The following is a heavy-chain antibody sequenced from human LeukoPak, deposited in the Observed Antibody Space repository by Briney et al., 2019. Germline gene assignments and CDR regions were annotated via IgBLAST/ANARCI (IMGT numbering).Heavy chain of an antibody. Sequence: SETLSLTCTVSGGSISSYYWSWIRQPPGKGLEWIGYIYYSGSTNYNPSLKSRVTISVDTSKNQFSLKLSSVTAADTAVYYCAREGREADFDYWGQGTLVTVSS. CDR1: GGSISSYY. J-gene: IGHJ4*02. CDR3: AREGREADFDY. V-gene: IGHV4-59*01. D-gene: IGHD1-26*01. CDR2: IYYSGST.